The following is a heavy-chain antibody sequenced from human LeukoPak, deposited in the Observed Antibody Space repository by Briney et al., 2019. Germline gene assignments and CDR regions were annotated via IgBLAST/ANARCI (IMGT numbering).Heavy chain of an antibody. CDR3: ARQRVGAAEDV. CDR1: GYSISNGYY. J-gene: IGHJ4*02. Sequence: SETLSLTCTVSGYSISNGYYWGWIRQPPGQGLEWIASIYLSGYTYYNPSLKSRVHISVDTSKNQFSLNVTSVTAADTAVYYCARQRVGAAEDVWSQGTLVIVSS. CDR2: IYLSGYT. V-gene: IGHV4-38-2*02. D-gene: IGHD6-13*01.